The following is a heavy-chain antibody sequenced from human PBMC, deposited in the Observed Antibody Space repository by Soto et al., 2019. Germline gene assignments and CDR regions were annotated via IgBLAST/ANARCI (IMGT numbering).Heavy chain of an antibody. CDR2: ISAYNGNT. CDR1: GYTFTSYG. D-gene: IGHD3-22*01. J-gene: IGHJ6*02. V-gene: IGHV1-18*01. CDR3: AVDSSGYYRSSMDV. Sequence: QVQLVQSGAEVKKPGASVKVSCKASGYTFTSYGISWVRQAPGQGLEWMGGISAYNGNTNYAQKLQGRVTMTTDTTTSTADMELRSLRSDDTALYYCAVDSSGYYRSSMDVWGQGTTVTVSS.